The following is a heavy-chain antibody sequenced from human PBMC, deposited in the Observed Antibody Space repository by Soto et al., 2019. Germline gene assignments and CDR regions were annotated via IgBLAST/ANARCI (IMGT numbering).Heavy chain of an antibody. Sequence: QVQLVQSGAEVKKPGSSVKVSCKASGGTFSSYAISWVRQAPGQGLEWMGGIIPIFGTANYAQKFQGRVTITADESPSTAYMELSSLRSEDTAVYYCARGGGDSSSLWPTFFDYWGQGTLVTVSS. D-gene: IGHD6-13*01. CDR2: IIPIFGTA. CDR1: GGTFSSYA. CDR3: ARGGGDSSSLWPTFFDY. J-gene: IGHJ4*02. V-gene: IGHV1-69*01.